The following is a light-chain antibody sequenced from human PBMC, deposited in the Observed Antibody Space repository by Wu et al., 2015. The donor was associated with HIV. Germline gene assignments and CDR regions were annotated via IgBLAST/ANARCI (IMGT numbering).Light chain of an antibody. Sequence: EIVLTQSPVTLSLSPGERATLSCRASQSVSRGYLAWYQQKPGQAPRLLIFAASTRANGIPDRFSGSGSGTDFTLTISRLEPEDVAVYFCQQCGGSPGTFGQGTKVQI. CDR1: QSVSRGY. V-gene: IGKV3-20*01. CDR3: QQCGGSPGT. J-gene: IGKJ1*01. CDR2: AAS.